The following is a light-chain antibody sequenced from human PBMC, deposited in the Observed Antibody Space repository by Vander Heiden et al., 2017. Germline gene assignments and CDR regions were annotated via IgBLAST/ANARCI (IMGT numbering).Light chain of an antibody. CDR3: EQSYSAPRT. J-gene: IGKJ1*01. CDR1: KSISSY. V-gene: IGKV1-39*01. Sequence: DIQMTQSQSSLSAPVGDRATITCRASKSISSYLNWYQQKPGKAPNLLIYSASSLQSGVPSRYSGSGSGTDCTLTISSLQPEDFATYYCEQSYSAPRTFGQGTKVEIK. CDR2: SAS.